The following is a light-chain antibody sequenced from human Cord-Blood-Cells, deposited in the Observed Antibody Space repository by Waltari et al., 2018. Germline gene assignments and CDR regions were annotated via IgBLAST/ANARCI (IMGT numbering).Light chain of an antibody. Sequence: DIQMTQSPSSLSASVGDRVTITCRASQSISSYLNWYQQNPGKAPKLLIYAASSLQSGVPSRFSGSGSGTDFTLTISSLQPEDFATYYCQQSYSTPLFGPGTKVDIK. J-gene: IGKJ3*01. CDR3: QQSYSTPL. CDR2: AAS. CDR1: QSISSY. V-gene: IGKV1-39*01.